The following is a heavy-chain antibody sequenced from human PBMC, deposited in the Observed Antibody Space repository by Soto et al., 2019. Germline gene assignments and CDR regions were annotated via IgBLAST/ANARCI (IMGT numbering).Heavy chain of an antibody. CDR3: NSGSYSGLDY. Sequence: QVQLVESGGGVVQPGRSLRLSCAASGFTFSSYGMHWVRQAPGKWLAWVAVIWYDGSNKYYADSVKGRFTISRDNSKNTLYLQMNSLRAEDTAVYYCNSGSYSGLDYWGQGTLVTVAS. CDR2: IWYDGSNK. CDR1: GFTFSSYG. D-gene: IGHD1-26*01. V-gene: IGHV3-33*01. J-gene: IGHJ4*02.